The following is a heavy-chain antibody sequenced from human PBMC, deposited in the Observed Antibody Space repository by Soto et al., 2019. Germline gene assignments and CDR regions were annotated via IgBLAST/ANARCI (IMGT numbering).Heavy chain of an antibody. V-gene: IGHV3-48*01. J-gene: IGHJ4*02. CDR1: GFTFSSYS. CDR2: ISSSSSTK. Sequence: EVQVVESGGGLVQPGGSLRVSCAASGFTFSSYSMNWVRQAPGKGLEWVSYISSSSSTKFYADSVKGRFTISRDNARNSLYLRMNSLRAEDTAVYYCARDVDGGGQGTLVTVSS. CDR3: ARDVDG. D-gene: IGHD3-3*01.